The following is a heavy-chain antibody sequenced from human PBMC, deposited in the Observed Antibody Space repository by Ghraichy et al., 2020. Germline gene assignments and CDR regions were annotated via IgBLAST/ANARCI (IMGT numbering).Heavy chain of an antibody. CDR2: IIPILGIA. CDR1: GGTFSSYA. J-gene: IGHJ5*02. V-gene: IGHV1-69*04. Sequence: SVKVSCKASGGTFSSYAISWVRQAPGQGLEWMGRIIPILGIANYAQKFQGRVTITADKSTSTAYMELSSLRSEDTAVYYCARAGRGGSPTNWFDPWGQGTLVTVSS. CDR3: ARAGRGGSPTNWFDP. D-gene: IGHD1-26*01.